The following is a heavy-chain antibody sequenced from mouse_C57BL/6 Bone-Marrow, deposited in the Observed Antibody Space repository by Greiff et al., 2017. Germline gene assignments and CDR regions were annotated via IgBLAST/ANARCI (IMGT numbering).Heavy chain of an antibody. CDR1: GFNIKDYY. J-gene: IGHJ4*01. CDR3: TGGYDDGAIGYPMDY. Sequence: VQLQQSGAELVRPGASVKLSCTASGFNIKDYYMHWVKQRPEQGLEWIGRLNPEDGDTEYAPKFLGKATMTADTSSSTAYLQLSSLTSGDTAVYYGTGGYDDGAIGYPMDYWGQGTSVTVSS. CDR2: LNPEDGDT. V-gene: IGHV14-1*01. D-gene: IGHD2-2*01.